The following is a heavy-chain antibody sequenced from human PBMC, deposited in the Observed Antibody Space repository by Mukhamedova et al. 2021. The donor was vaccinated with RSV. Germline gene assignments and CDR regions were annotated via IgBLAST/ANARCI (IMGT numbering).Heavy chain of an antibody. D-gene: IGHD1-26*01. V-gene: IGHV3-69-1*01. CDR3: ARTVGATPARIDY. CDR2: ISSSSYI. Sequence: QSTWGGLEWVSSISSSSYIYYADSVKGRFTISRDNAKNSLYLQMNSLRAEDTAVYYCARTVGATPARIDYWGQGTLVTVSS. J-gene: IGHJ4*02.